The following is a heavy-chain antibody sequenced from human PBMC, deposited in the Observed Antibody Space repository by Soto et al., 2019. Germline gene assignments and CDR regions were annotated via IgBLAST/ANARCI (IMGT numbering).Heavy chain of an antibody. CDR1: GFTFDDYA. D-gene: IGHD4-17*01. CDR2: LSWNSGSI. Sequence: EVQLVESGGGLVQPGRSLRLSCAASGFTFDDYAMPWVRQAPGKGLEWVSGLSWNSGSIGYADSVKGRFTISRDNAKNALNLQMNSLRAEDTALYYWAKSRLGVTTPGGGYWGQGTLVTVAS. V-gene: IGHV3-9*01. J-gene: IGHJ4*02. CDR3: AKSRLGVTTPGGGY.